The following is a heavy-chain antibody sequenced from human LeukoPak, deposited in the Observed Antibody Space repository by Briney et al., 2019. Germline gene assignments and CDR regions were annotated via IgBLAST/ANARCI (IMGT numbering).Heavy chain of an antibody. D-gene: IGHD2-15*01. CDR1: GFTFSSYA. V-gene: IGHV3-48*01. J-gene: IGHJ6*02. CDR3: VRDGSRGYDMDI. Sequence: PGGSLRLSCAASGFTFSSYAMNWVRQAPGKGLEWVSYINVVNGAIYYADSVKGRFTISGDIATNSVYLQMNSLRAEDTALYYCVRDGSRGYDMDIWGQGTAVTVSS. CDR2: INVVNGAI.